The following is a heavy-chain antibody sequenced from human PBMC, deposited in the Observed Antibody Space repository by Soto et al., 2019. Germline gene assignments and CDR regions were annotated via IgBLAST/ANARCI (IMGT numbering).Heavy chain of an antibody. CDR2: INLHSGGT. CDR3: VKDPGDRSSTSCLSAYYSDSYRMAV. Sequence: ASVKVSCKASGYTFTGYYIHWVRQAPGQGLEWMGWINLHSGGTKYAQKLQGRVTVTRDTSISTAYMELSSLRSDDTAIYYCVKDPGDRSSTSCLSAYYSDSYRMAVWGQGTTATVSS. CDR1: GYTFTGYY. D-gene: IGHD2-2*01. V-gene: IGHV1-2*02. J-gene: IGHJ6*02.